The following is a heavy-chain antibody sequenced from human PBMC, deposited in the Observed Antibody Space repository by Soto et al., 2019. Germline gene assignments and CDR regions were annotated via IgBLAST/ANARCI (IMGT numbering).Heavy chain of an antibody. CDR1: GGSFTGLY. Sequence: QVHLQQWGAGLLTSSETLSLTCAVYGGSFTGLYWSWIRQSPGKGLEWIGEINHSGSTNYNPSLKSRVTISVDTSKNQFSLQLTSATAADTAVYCCATSPTTVWLRVVYFFDYWGQGTLVTVSS. CDR3: ATSPTTVWLRVVYFFDY. CDR2: INHSGST. D-gene: IGHD4-17*01. V-gene: IGHV4-34*01. J-gene: IGHJ4*02.